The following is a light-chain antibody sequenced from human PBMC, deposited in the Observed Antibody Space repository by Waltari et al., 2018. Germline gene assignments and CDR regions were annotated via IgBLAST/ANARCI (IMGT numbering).Light chain of an antibody. CDR1: QVVSRGL. Sequence: SQVVSRGLVAWMPHKPGQATQVLMYGAAGRATCIPDRFIGSGSGTGFRLTHSRVEPEDFAVYYCQQFGSSVMYTFGQGTKLEIK. J-gene: IGKJ2*01. V-gene: IGKV3-20*01. CDR2: GAA. CDR3: QQFGSSVMYT.